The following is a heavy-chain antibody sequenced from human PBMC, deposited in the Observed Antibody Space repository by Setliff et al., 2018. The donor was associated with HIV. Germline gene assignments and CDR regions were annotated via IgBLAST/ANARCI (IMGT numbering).Heavy chain of an antibody. V-gene: IGHV3-7*03. D-gene: IGHD2-21*01. CDR3: AKHFPLWSNAFHI. J-gene: IGHJ3*02. CDR1: GFSFSSHW. CDR2: IKEDGSEK. Sequence: GGSLRLSCEASGFSFSSHWMSWVRQAPGKGLQWVANIKEDGSEKYYVDSVKGRCTISKDNSKNNLYLQMNSLRAEDTAVYYCAKHFPLWSNAFHIWGQGTMVTVSS.